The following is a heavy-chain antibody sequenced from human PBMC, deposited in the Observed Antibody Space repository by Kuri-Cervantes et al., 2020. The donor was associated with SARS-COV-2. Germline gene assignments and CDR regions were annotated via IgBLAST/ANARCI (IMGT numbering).Heavy chain of an antibody. CDR1: GGSFSGYY. Sequence: SETLSLTCAVCGGSFSGYYWSWIRQPPGKGLEWIGETNHSGSANYNPSLKSRVTISVDTSKNQFSLKLSSVTAADTAVYYCARGSGGSSWHNYYYYYMDVWGKGTTVTVSS. J-gene: IGHJ6*03. V-gene: IGHV4-34*01. CDR3: ARGSGGSSWHNYYYYYMDV. CDR2: TNHSGSA. D-gene: IGHD6-13*01.